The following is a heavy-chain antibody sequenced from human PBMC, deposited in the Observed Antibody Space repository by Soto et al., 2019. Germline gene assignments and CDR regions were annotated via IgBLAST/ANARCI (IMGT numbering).Heavy chain of an antibody. V-gene: IGHV1-3*01. CDR2: MNADNGNT. J-gene: IGHJ4*02. Sequence: QVQLVQSGAEVKKPGASVKVSCKASGYTFTSYAMYWVRQGAGQRLEWMGWMNADNGNTKYSQKFQGRVTITRDTSASTAYMELSSLTSEDTAVYYCARAASHPDYWGQGTLVTVSS. CDR1: GYTFTSYA. CDR3: ARAASHPDY.